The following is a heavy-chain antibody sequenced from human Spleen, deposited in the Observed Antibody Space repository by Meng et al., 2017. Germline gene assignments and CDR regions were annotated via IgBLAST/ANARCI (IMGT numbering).Heavy chain of an antibody. CDR1: GYTFSNYA. V-gene: IGHV1-3*01. Sequence: QVQLVQSGTEVKKPGASVKVSCKASGYTFSNYAIHWVRQAPGQRLEWMGWINAGKGNTKYSQRFQGRVTITRDTSASTAYMELDSLRSEDTAVYYCARDFTSGSSGDPWGQGTLVTVSS. J-gene: IGHJ5*02. D-gene: IGHD6-19*01. CDR2: INAGKGNT. CDR3: ARDFTSGSSGDP.